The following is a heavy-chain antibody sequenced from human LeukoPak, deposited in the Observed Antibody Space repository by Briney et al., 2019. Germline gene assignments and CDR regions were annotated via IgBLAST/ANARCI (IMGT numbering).Heavy chain of an antibody. CDR1: GYTFTGYY. CDR2: INPNSGGT. J-gene: IGHJ3*02. Sequence: ASVKVSCKASGYTFTGYYMHWVRQAPGQGLEWMGWINPNSGGTNYAQKFQGRVTMTRDTSISTDYMELSRLRSDDTAVYYCASLEMATGLDAFEIWGQGTMVTVSS. D-gene: IGHD5-24*01. V-gene: IGHV1-2*02. CDR3: ASLEMATGLDAFEI.